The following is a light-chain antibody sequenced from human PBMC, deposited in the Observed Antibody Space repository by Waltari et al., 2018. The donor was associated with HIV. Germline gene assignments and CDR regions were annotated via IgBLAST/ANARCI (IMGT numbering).Light chain of an antibody. Sequence: DIQMTQSPSSLSASVGDKVTITCQASQDIRHYLNWYQKKPGKAPNLLIYDASKLHTGVPSRFRGSGSGKHLTFTITSLQPEDIGTYYCQQFADLPLTFGGGTQVEI. J-gene: IGKJ4*01. CDR2: DAS. V-gene: IGKV1-33*01. CDR1: QDIRHY. CDR3: QQFADLPLT.